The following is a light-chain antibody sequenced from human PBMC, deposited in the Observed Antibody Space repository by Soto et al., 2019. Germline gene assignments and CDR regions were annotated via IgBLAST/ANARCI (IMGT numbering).Light chain of an antibody. CDR1: QSVSSY. V-gene: IGKV3-11*01. CDR2: DAS. CDR3: QQRSNGPWT. Sequence: EIVLTQSPATLSLSPGERATLSCRASQSVSSYLAWYQQKPGQAPRLLIYDASNRATGIPARFSGSGSGTDFTLTISSLEPEDFAVYYCQQRSNGPWTFGQGTKLEIK. J-gene: IGKJ2*01.